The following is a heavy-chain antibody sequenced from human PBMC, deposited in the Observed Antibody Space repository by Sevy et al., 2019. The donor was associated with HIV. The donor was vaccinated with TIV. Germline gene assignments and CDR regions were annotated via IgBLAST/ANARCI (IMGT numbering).Heavy chain of an antibody. V-gene: IGHV4-31*03. CDR3: ARGVAVAGFDY. CDR1: GGSISSGGYY. D-gene: IGHD6-19*01. J-gene: IGHJ4*02. Sequence: SETLSLTCTVYGGSISSGGYYWSWIRQHPGKGLEWIGYIYYSGSTYYNPSLKSRVTISVDTSKNQFSLKLSSVTAADTAVYYCARGVAVAGFDYWGQGTLVTVSS. CDR2: IYYSGST.